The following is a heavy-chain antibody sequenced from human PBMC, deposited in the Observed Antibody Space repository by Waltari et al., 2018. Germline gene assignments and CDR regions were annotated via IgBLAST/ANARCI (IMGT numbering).Heavy chain of an antibody. D-gene: IGHD6-6*01. CDR3: AKEHSSSRSPDY. CDR2: IYSGGST. V-gene: IGHV3-23*03. CDR1: GFTFSSYA. J-gene: IGHJ4*02. Sequence: EVQLLESGGGLVQPGGSLRLSCAASGFTFSSYAMSWVRQAPGKGLEWVSVIYSGGSTYYADSVKGRFTISRDNSKNTLYLQMNSLRAEDTAVYYCAKEHSSSRSPDYWGQGTLVTVSS.